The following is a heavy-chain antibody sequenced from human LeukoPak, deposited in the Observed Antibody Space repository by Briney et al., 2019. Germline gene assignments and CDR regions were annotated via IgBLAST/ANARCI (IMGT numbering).Heavy chain of an antibody. J-gene: IGHJ5*02. D-gene: IGHD6-6*01. CDR2: ISGSGGRT. Sequence: GGSLRLSCAASGFTFSSYAMSWVRQAPGKGLEWVSSISGSGGRTYYADSVKGRFTISRDNSKNTLYLQMNGLRAEDTAVYYSAKGPYSSSSEWFDPWGQGTLVTVSS. CDR3: AKGPYSSSSEWFDP. CDR1: GFTFSSYA. V-gene: IGHV3-23*01.